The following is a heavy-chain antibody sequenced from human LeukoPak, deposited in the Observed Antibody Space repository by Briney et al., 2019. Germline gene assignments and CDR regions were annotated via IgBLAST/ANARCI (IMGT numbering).Heavy chain of an antibody. V-gene: IGHV3-11*04. CDR3: AKDVAYGSGSYYQFDY. Sequence: PGGSLRLSCAASGFTLSDYYMSWIRQAPGKGLEWVSYSSSSGSTIYYADSVKGQFTISRDNSKNTLYLQMNSLRAEDTAVYYCAKDVAYGSGSYYQFDYWGQGTLVTVSS. CDR1: GFTLSDYY. CDR2: SSSSGSTI. J-gene: IGHJ4*02. D-gene: IGHD3-10*01.